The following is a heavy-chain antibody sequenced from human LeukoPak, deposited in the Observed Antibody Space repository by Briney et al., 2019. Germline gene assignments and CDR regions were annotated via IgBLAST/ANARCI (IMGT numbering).Heavy chain of an antibody. V-gene: IGHV3-74*01. CDR1: GLTFISYW. CDR2: INSDGNSG. Sequence: PGGSLRLSCAASGLTFISYWMHWARQAPGKGLVWVSRINSDGNSGSYADSVKGRFTISRDNAKNTLYLQMNSLRAEDTAVYYCARGRYCTSGGCYLDYWGQGTLVTVSS. CDR3: ARGRYCTSGGCYLDY. D-gene: IGHD2-8*01. J-gene: IGHJ4*02.